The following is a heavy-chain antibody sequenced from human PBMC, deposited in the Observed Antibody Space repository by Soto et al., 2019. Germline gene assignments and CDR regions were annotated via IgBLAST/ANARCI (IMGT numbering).Heavy chain of an antibody. V-gene: IGHV3-23*01. CDR3: TRWDGFADL. CDR1: GFTFSHYS. J-gene: IGHJ4*02. D-gene: IGHD1-26*01. Sequence: EVQWLESGGGLVQPGGSLRLSCAASGFTFSHYSMAWVRQTPEKGLEWVSGMSISGEKTFYADFVKGRFTVSRDSPKNTVYLQMNTLRAEDTAIYYCTRWDGFADLWGQGTLVTVSS. CDR2: MSISGEKT.